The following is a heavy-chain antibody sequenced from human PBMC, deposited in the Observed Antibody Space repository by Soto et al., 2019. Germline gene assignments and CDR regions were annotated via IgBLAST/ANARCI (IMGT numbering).Heavy chain of an antibody. J-gene: IGHJ4*02. D-gene: IGHD6-19*01. CDR2: ITSDTKTI. Sequence: EVQLVESGGDLVQRGGSLRLSCVASGFTFSVYSMNWVRQAPGKGLEWFSYITSDTKTIKYADSVKGRFSISRDNAKNSVFPQMKSRSDEDAAVYYCAMSVEGHVAYWGQGTVVPVSS. V-gene: IGHV3-48*02. CDR1: GFTFSVYS. CDR3: AMSVEGHVAY.